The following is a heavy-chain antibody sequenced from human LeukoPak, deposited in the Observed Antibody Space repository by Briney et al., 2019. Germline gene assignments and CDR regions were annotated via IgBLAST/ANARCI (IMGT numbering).Heavy chain of an antibody. CDR1: GGSISSGGYY. D-gene: IGHD6-19*01. CDR3: ARGGGVAGTPYNPYDY. Sequence: SETLSLTCTVSGGSISSGGYYWSWIRQHPGKGPEWIGYIYYSGSTNYNPSLKSRVTISVDASKNQFSLKLSSVTAADTAVYYCARGGGVAGTPYNPYDYWGQGTLVTVSS. CDR2: IYYSGST. J-gene: IGHJ4*02. V-gene: IGHV4-61*08.